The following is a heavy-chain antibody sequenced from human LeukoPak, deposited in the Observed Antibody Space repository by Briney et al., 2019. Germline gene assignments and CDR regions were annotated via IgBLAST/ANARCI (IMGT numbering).Heavy chain of an antibody. V-gene: IGHV1-69*04. CDR1: GGTFSSYA. J-gene: IGHJ4*02. CDR2: IIPILGIA. CDR3: AREYFTMVRGVIIWGYFDY. D-gene: IGHD3-10*01. Sequence: ASVKVSCKASGGTFSSYAISWVRQAPGQGLEWMGRIIPILGIANYAQKFQGRVTITADKSTSTAYMELSSLRSEDTAVYYCAREYFTMVRGVIIWGYFDYWGQGTLVTVSS.